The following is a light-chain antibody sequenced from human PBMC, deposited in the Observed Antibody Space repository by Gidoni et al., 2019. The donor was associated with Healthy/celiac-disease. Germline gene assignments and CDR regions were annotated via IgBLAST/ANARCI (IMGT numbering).Light chain of an antibody. CDR1: QSLLHSNGYNY. CDR2: LGS. V-gene: IGKV2-28*01. J-gene: IGKJ4*01. Sequence: VMTQSPLSLLVTPGEPASISCRSSQSLLHSNGYNYLDWYLQKPGQSPQLLIYLGSNRATGVPDRFSGSGSGTDFTLKISRVEAEDVGVYYCMQALQTPLTFGGGTKVEIK. CDR3: MQALQTPLT.